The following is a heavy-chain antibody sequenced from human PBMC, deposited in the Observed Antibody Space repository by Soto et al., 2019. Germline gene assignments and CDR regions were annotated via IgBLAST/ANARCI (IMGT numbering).Heavy chain of an antibody. CDR1: GGSFSGYY. J-gene: IGHJ4*02. CDR3: ARAVRSSGYYS. CDR2: INHSGST. D-gene: IGHD3-22*01. Sequence: QVQLQQWGAGLLKPSETLSLTCAVYGGSFSGYYWSWIRQPPGKGLEWIGEINHSGSTNYNPSLKSRVTISVDTSKNQFSLKLSSVTAADTAVYYCARAVRSSGYYSWGQGTLVTVSS. V-gene: IGHV4-34*01.